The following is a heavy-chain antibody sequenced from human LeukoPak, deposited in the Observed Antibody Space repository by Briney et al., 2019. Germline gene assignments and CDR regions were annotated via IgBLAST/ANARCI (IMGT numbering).Heavy chain of an antibody. CDR1: GGSFSGHY. D-gene: IGHD3-10*01. Sequence: SETLSLTCSVYGGSFSGHYWSWIRQPPGKGLEWIGEINHSGSTYYNPSLKSRVAISVDTSKNQFSLKLRSVTAADTAVYYCARSHGSGSYYNLNDYWGQGTLVTVSS. CDR3: ARSHGSGSYYNLNDY. J-gene: IGHJ4*02. CDR2: INHSGST. V-gene: IGHV4-34*01.